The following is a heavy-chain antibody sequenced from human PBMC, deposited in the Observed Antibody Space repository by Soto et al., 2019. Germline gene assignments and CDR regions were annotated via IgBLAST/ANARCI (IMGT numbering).Heavy chain of an antibody. Sequence: GGSLRLSCAASGFTFSSYGMHWVSQAPGKGLEWVAVISYDGSNKYYADSVKGRFTISRDNSKNTLYLQMNSLRAEDTAVYYCAKGKWGCSGGSCLPNYYYYMDVWGKGTTVTVSS. V-gene: IGHV3-30*18. CDR3: AKGKWGCSGGSCLPNYYYYMDV. CDR2: ISYDGSNK. CDR1: GFTFSSYG. D-gene: IGHD2-15*01. J-gene: IGHJ6*03.